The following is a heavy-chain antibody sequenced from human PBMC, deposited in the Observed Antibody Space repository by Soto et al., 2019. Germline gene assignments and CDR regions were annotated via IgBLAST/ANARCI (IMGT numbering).Heavy chain of an antibody. Sequence: QVQLQESGPGLVKPSETLSLTCTVSGGSISSYYWSWNRQPPGKGLEWIGYIYYSGSTNYNPSLKSRVTISVDTSKNHFSLKLSSVTAADTAVYYCARGWGGYFQHWGQGTLVTVSS. D-gene: IGHD7-27*01. J-gene: IGHJ1*01. V-gene: IGHV4-59*01. CDR3: ARGWGGYFQH. CDR1: GGSISSYY. CDR2: IYYSGST.